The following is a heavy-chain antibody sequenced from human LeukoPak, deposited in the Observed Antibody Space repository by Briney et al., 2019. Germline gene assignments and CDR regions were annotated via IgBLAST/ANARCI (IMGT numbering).Heavy chain of an antibody. J-gene: IGHJ4*02. Sequence: GGSLRLSCAASGFTFSSYWLGWVRQPPGKWMVWVSSINSDGSTTNYADSVKGRFSISRDNDKNTLYLQMNRLRAEDTAVYYCARDRSGSPDYWGQGTLVIVS. CDR3: ARDRSGSPDY. V-gene: IGHV3-74*01. D-gene: IGHD1-26*01. CDR1: GFTFSSYW. CDR2: INSDGSTT.